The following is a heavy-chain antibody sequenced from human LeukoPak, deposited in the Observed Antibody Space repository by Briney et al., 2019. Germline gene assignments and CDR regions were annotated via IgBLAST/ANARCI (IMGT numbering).Heavy chain of an antibody. V-gene: IGHV3-64D*06. CDR2: ISSNGGST. CDR1: GFTFSSYA. CDR3: VKDQAAMPYYYGMDV. D-gene: IGHD2-2*01. Sequence: GGSLRLPCSASGFTFSSYAMHWVRQAPGKGLEYVSAISSNGGSTYYADSVKGRFTISRDNSKNTLYLQMSSLRAEDTAVYYCVKDQAAMPYYYGMDVWGKGTTVTVSS. J-gene: IGHJ6*04.